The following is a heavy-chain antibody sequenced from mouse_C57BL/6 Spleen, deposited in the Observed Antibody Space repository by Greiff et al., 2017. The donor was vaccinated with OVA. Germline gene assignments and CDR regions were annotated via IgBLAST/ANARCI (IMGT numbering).Heavy chain of an antibody. J-gene: IGHJ4*01. D-gene: IGHD1-1*02. CDR1: GFTFSDYY. CDR2: INYDGSST. Sequence: EVHLVESEGGLVQPGSSMKLSCTASGFTFSDYYMAWVRQVPEKGLEWVANINYDGSSTYYLDSLKSRFIISRDNAKNILYLQMSSLKSEDTATYYCARGGGANAMDYWGQGTSVTVSS. CDR3: ARGGGANAMDY. V-gene: IGHV5-16*01.